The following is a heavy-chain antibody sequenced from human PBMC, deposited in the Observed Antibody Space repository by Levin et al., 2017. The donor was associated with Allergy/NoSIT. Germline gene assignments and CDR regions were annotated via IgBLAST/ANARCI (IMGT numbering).Heavy chain of an antibody. V-gene: IGHV5-51*01. J-gene: IGHJ2*01. Sequence: GGSLRLSCKGSGYSFTSYWIGWVRQMPGKGLEWMGIIYPGHSDTRYSPSFQGQVTFPADKSISTAYLQWSRLKASDTAMYYCARLVAVAAGYFDLWGRGTLVTVSS. CDR2: IYPGHSDT. CDR1: GYSFTSYW. CDR3: ARLVAVAAGYFDL. D-gene: IGHD6-19*01.